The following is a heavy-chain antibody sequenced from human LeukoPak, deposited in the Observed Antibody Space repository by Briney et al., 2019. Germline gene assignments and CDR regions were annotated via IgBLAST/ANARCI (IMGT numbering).Heavy chain of an antibody. CDR1: GFTFSTQG. CDR2: ITHDGSNK. V-gene: IGHV3-33*05. Sequence: PGRSLKLSCAASGFTFSTQGMHWVRQAPGKGLEWVAGITHDGSNKYYAVPEKGRFTISRDNSENTLYLHMDSLRVEDTAVYYCALGFCGSASSYTAYWGQGTLVTVSS. J-gene: IGHJ4*02. CDR3: ALGFCGSASSYTAY. D-gene: IGHD2-2*02.